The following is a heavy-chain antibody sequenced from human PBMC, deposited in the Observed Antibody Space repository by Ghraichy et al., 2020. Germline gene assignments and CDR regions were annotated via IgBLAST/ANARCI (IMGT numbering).Heavy chain of an antibody. CDR1: GGTISCSSDY. D-gene: IGHD2-8*02. J-gene: IGHJ4*01. Sequence: SETLSLTCTISGGTISCSSDYWGWIRQPPGKGLEWIGSIYYSGSTYYNHSLKIRGNISVNTDKNQFSLNLSSVTAADTAVYYCARHNRGTKVGGVLFVSWGHGNLVTVSS. V-gene: IGHV4-39*01. CDR2: IYYSGST. CDR3: ARHNRGTKVGGVLFVS.